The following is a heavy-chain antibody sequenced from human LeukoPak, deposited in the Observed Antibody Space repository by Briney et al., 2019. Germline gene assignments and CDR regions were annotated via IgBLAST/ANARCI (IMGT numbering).Heavy chain of an antibody. CDR3: ARRTAGGYFDY. J-gene: IGHJ4*02. D-gene: IGHD3-16*01. CDR2: IHTTGST. Sequence: PSETLSLTCTVSGGSISSYYWSWIPQPAGKGLEWIGRIHTTGSTDYNPSLKSRATMSVDTSKDQSSLKLSSVTAADTAVYYCARRTAGGYFDYWGQGALVTVSS. V-gene: IGHV4-4*07. CDR1: GGSISSYY.